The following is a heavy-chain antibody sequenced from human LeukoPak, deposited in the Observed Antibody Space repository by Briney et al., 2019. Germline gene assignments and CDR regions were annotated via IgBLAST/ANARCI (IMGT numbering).Heavy chain of an antibody. D-gene: IGHD1-7*01. Sequence: PGRSLRLSCAASGFTFEGCAMHWFRQAPGKGLEWVSSINWDSGYIEYADSVRGRFTISRDNAKNSLYLQMNSLRPEDTAVYHCAKEYTNSADYFDYWGQGTLVTVSS. CDR3: AKEYTNSADYFDY. CDR1: GFTFEGCA. CDR2: INWDSGYI. J-gene: IGHJ4*02. V-gene: IGHV3-9*01.